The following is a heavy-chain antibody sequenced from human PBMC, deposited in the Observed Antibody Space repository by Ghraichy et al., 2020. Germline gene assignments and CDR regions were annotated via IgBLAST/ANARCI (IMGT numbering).Heavy chain of an antibody. V-gene: IGHV1-46*03. Sequence: ASVKVSCKIGGSNFTNYYMHWVRQAPGQDLERMGILNPSGCSTTYEQKFQGRLIMTRDTSTSTVYMELSSLRSADTAVYYFTWLHPTLWGQGTLVSVAS. J-gene: IGHJ4*02. CDR1: GSNFTNYY. D-gene: IGHD5-24*01. CDR3: TWLHPTL. CDR2: LNPSGCST.